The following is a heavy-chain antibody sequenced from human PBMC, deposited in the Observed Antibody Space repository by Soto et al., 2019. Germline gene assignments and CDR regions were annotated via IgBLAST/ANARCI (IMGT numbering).Heavy chain of an antibody. CDR2: IIPIFGTA. V-gene: IGHV1-69*01. CDR1: GGTFSSYA. CDR3: ARDKDGGIAAAGDYYGMDV. Sequence: QVQLVQSGAEVKKPGSSVKVSCTASGGTFSSYAISWVRQAPGQGLEWIGGIIPIFGTANYAQKFQGRVTITADESTSTAYMELSSLRSEDTAVYYCARDKDGGIAAAGDYYGMDVWGPGTTVTVSS. J-gene: IGHJ6*02. D-gene: IGHD6-13*01.